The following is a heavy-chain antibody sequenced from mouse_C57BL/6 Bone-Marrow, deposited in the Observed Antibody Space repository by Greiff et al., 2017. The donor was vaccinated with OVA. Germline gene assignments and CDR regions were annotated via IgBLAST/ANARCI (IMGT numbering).Heavy chain of an antibody. V-gene: IGHV5-6*01. J-gene: IGHJ2*01. CDR3: ARQYSNFDY. CDR1: GFTFSSYG. D-gene: IGHD2-5*01. CDR2: ISSGGSYP. Sequence: EVHLVESGGDLVKPGGSLKLSCAASGFTFSSYGMSWVRQTPDKRLEWVATISSGGSYPYYPDSVKGRFTISRDNAKNTLYLQMSSLKSEDTAMYYCARQYSNFDYWGQGTTLTVSS.